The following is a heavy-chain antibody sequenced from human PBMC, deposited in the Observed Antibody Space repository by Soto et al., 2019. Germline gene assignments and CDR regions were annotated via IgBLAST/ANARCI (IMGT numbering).Heavy chain of an antibody. V-gene: IGHV4-30-2*01. Sequence: PSETLSLTCAVSGGSISSGGYSWSWIRQPPGKGLEWIGYIYHSGSTYYNPSLKSRVTISVDRSKNQFSLKLSSVTAADTAVYYCARDRLGDILTGYRDYFDYWGQGTLVTVSS. CDR1: GGSISSGGYS. J-gene: IGHJ4*02. CDR3: ARDRLGDILTGYRDYFDY. CDR2: IYHSGST. D-gene: IGHD3-9*01.